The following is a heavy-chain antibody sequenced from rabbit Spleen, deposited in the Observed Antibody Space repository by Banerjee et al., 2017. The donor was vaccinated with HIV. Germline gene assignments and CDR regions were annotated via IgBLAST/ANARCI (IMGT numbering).Heavy chain of an antibody. V-gene: IGHV1S47*01. Sequence: QEQLVESGGGLVQPGGSLKLSCKASGFDLSSYGVSWVRQAPGKGLEWIGYIDPLFGTTYYANWVNGRFTISSHNAQNTLYLQLNSLTAADTATYFCARDDGWIWTLWGPGPWSPS. CDR2: IDPLFGTT. CDR1: GFDLSSYG. CDR3: ARDDGWIWTL. J-gene: IGHJ4*01. D-gene: IGHD5-1*01.